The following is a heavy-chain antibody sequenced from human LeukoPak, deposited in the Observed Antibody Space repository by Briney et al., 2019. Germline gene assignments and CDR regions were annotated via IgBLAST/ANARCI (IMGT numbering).Heavy chain of an antibody. Sequence: ASVKVSCKASGGTFSSYAISWVRQAPGQGLEWMGGTIPIFGTANYAQKFQGRVTITADESTSTAYMELSSLRSEDTAVYYCARAGQTYYDILTGYNYYFDYWGQGTLVTVSS. J-gene: IGHJ4*02. V-gene: IGHV1-69*13. CDR1: GGTFSSYA. CDR3: ARAGQTYYDILTGYNYYFDY. D-gene: IGHD3-9*01. CDR2: TIPIFGTA.